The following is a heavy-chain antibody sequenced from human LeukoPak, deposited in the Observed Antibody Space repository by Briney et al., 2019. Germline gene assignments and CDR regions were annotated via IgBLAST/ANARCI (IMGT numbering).Heavy chain of an antibody. Sequence: PSETLSLTCTVSGYSISSGYYWGWIRQPPGKGLEWIGSIYHSGSTYYNPSLKSRVTISVDTSKNQFSLKLSSVTAADTAVYYCARDQYDFWSGLSLSSNFDYWGQGTLVTVSS. CDR1: GYSISSGYY. D-gene: IGHD3-3*01. J-gene: IGHJ4*02. CDR2: IYHSGST. V-gene: IGHV4-38-2*02. CDR3: ARDQYDFWSGLSLSSNFDY.